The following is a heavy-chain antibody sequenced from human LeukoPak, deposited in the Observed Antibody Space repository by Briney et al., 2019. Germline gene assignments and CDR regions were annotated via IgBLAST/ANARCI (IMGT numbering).Heavy chain of an antibody. CDR3: ARDTRRADYYYYMDV. J-gene: IGHJ6*03. V-gene: IGHV3-74*01. CDR2: INSDGSST. Sequence: PGGSLRLSCAASGFTFSSYWMHWVRQAPGKGLVWVSRINSDGSSTSYADSVKGRFTISRDNAKNTLYLQMNSLRAEDAAVYYCARDTRRADYYYYMDVWGKGTTVTISS. CDR1: GFTFSSYW.